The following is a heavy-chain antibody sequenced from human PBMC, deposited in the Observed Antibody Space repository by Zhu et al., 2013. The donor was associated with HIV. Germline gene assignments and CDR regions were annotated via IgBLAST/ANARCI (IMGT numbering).Heavy chain of an antibody. CDR3: ARDLLGYYYDSSGYSAFDI. D-gene: IGHD3-22*01. Sequence: QVQLVQSGAEVKKPGSSVKVSCKASGGTFSSYAISWVRQAPGQGLEWMGGIIPIFGTANYAQKFQGRVTITADESTSTAYMELSSLRSEDTAVYYCARDLLGYYYDSSGYSAFDIWAKGQWSPSLQ. CDR1: GGTFSSYA. J-gene: IGHJ3*02. CDR2: IIPIFGTA. V-gene: IGHV1-69*12.